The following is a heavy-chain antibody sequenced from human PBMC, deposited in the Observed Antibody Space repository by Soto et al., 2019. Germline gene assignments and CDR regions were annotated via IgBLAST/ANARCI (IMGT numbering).Heavy chain of an antibody. CDR1: GFTFSSYG. CDR3: AKGGYSSGWYAPFDY. Sequence: QVQLVESGGGVVQPGRSLRLSCAASGFTFSSYGMHWVRQAPGKGLEWVAVISYDGSNKYYADSVKGRFTISRDNSKNTLYLQMNSLRAEDTAVYYRAKGGYSSGWYAPFDYWGQGTLVTVSS. D-gene: IGHD6-19*01. V-gene: IGHV3-30*18. CDR2: ISYDGSNK. J-gene: IGHJ4*02.